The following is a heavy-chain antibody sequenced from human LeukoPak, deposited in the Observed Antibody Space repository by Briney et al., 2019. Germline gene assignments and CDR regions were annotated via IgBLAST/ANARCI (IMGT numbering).Heavy chain of an antibody. CDR1: GGSISSSNW. V-gene: IGHV4-4*02. CDR3: ARETEGSGSYYIGTPGFDP. J-gene: IGHJ5*02. CDR2: IYHSGST. D-gene: IGHD3-10*01. Sequence: SETLSLTCAVSGGSISSSNWWSWVRQPPGKGLEWIGEIYHSGSTNYNPSLKSRVTISVDKSKNQFSLKLSSVTAADTAVYYCARETEGSGSYYIGTPGFDPWGQGTLVTVSS.